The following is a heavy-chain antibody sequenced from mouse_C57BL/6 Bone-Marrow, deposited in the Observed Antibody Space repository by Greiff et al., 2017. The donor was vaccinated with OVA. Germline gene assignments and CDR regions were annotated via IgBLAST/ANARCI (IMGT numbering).Heavy chain of an antibody. Sequence: EVKLMESGGGLVKPGGSLKLSCAASGFTFSSYAMSWVRQTPEKRLEWVATISDGGSYTYYPDNVKGRFTISRDNAKNNLYLQMSHLKSEDTAMYDCAREGVYYDYDWFAYWGQGTLVTVSA. CDR2: ISDGGSYT. J-gene: IGHJ3*01. V-gene: IGHV5-4*01. CDR3: AREGVYYDYDWFAY. D-gene: IGHD2-4*01. CDR1: GFTFSSYA.